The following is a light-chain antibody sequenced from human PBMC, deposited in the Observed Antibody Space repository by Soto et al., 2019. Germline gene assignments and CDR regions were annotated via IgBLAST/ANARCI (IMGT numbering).Light chain of an antibody. V-gene: IGKV1-9*01. Sequence: EIQLTQSPSFLSASVGDRVTITCRASQGISSYLAWYQQKPGKAPKLLIYAASTLHSGVPSRFSGSGSGTEFTLTISSLQPEDFATYYCQQLKSYPRAFGQGTKLQIK. J-gene: IGKJ2*01. CDR1: QGISSY. CDR2: AAS. CDR3: QQLKSYPRA.